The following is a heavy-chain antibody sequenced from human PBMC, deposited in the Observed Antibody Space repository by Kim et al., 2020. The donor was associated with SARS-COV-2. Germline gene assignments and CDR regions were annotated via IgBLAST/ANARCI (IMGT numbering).Heavy chain of an antibody. CDR2: I. CDR3: ARARFLPSFDY. J-gene: IGHJ4*02. V-gene: IGHV3-21*01. Sequence: ISYADSVKGRFTISRDNAKNSLYLQMNSLRAEDTAVYYCARARFLPSFDYWGQGTLVTVSS.